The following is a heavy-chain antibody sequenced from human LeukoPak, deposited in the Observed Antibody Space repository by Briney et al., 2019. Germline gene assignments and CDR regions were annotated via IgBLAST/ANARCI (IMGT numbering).Heavy chain of an antibody. CDR3: ARLPLTNYYDSSGYPPFDY. J-gene: IGHJ4*02. D-gene: IGHD3-22*01. CDR1: GGSISSYY. V-gene: IGHV4-59*08. Sequence: SETLSLTCTVSGGSISSYYWSWIRQPPGKGLEWIGYIYYSGSTNYSPSLKSRVTISVDTSKNQFSLKLSSVTAADTAVYYCARLPLTNYYDSSGYPPFDYWGQGTLVTVSS. CDR2: IYYSGST.